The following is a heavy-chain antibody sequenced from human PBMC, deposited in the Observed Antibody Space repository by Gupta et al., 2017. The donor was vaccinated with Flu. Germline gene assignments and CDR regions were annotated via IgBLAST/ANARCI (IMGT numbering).Heavy chain of an antibody. Sequence: WVRQAPGKGLEWVSAISGSGGSTYYADSVKGRFTISRDNSKNTLYLQMNSLRAEDTAVYYCAKADTYQLPAENYYYYMDVWGKGTTVTVSS. CDR2: ISGSGGST. J-gene: IGHJ6*03. V-gene: IGHV3-23*01. CDR3: AKADTYQLPAENYYYYMDV. D-gene: IGHD2-2*01.